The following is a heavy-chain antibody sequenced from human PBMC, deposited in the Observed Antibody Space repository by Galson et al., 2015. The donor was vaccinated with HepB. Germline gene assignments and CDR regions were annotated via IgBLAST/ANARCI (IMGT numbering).Heavy chain of an antibody. V-gene: IGHV4-39*02. CDR3: ARDRYSHNLDAEY. J-gene: IGHJ4*02. CDR1: GDSISSSNYY. Sequence: ETLSLTCTVSGDSISSSNYYWAWIRQPPGKGLEWIATIYHRGDTYYNPSLQHRVTISIDTSRNEFYLKVKSGTAAGTAVYYCARDRYSHNLDAEYWGQGTLVTVSS. CDR2: IYHRGDT. D-gene: IGHD3/OR15-3a*01.